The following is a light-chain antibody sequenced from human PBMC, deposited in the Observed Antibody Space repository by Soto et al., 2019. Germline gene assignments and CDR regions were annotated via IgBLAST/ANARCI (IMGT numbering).Light chain of an antibody. CDR1: SSDFGGYNY. Sequence: HSALTQPASVSGSPGPSITISCTGTSSDFGGYNYVSWYQQHPGKAPKLMIYEVSNRPSGVSNRFSGSKSGNTASLTISGLQAEDEADYYCSSYTSSSTPYVFGTGTKVTVL. CDR3: SSYTSSSTPYV. CDR2: EVS. J-gene: IGLJ1*01. V-gene: IGLV2-14*01.